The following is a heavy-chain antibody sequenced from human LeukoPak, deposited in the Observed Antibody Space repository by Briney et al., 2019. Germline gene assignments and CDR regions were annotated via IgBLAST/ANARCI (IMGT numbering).Heavy chain of an antibody. CDR1: GYTFTGYH. V-gene: IGHV1-2*06. J-gene: IGHJ4*02. CDR3: ARDQGSLTRSWYTGY. Sequence: ATVKVSCKASGYTFTGYHIHWVRQAPGQALEWLGRINPYRGDTNFAQKFQGRVTMTRDTSITTAYMDLSSLTPDDTAVYFCARDQGSLTRSWYTGYWGQGTQVTVSS. CDR2: INPYRGDT. D-gene: IGHD6-13*01.